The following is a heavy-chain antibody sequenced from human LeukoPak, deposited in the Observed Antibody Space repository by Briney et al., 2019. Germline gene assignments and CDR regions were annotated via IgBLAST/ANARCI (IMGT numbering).Heavy chain of an antibody. J-gene: IGHJ5*02. CDR2: IRQNGNEK. V-gene: IGHV3-7*01. CDR3: ARLLGESTIYDL. CDR1: GFILNRHR. D-gene: IGHD3-16*01. Sequence: PGGSLRLSCAASGFILNRHRMSWVRQAPGKGLEWVASIRQNGNEKHYVDSVKGRFTISRDNTEKSVSLQMNSLRDDDTAIYYCARLLGESTIYDLWGQGTLVTVSS.